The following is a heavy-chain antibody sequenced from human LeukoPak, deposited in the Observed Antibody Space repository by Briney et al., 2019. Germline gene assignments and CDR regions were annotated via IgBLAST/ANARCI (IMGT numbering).Heavy chain of an antibody. CDR1: GFTFSSYS. V-gene: IGHV3-21*01. CDR3: ARDGRTTYYYYGMDV. J-gene: IGHJ6*02. Sequence: PGGSLGLSCAASGFTFSSYSMNWVRQAPGKGLEWVSSISSSSSYIYYADSVKGRFTISRDNAKNSLYLQMNSLRAEDTAVYYCARDGRTTYYYYGMDVWGQGTTVTVSS. CDR2: ISSSSSYI. D-gene: IGHD1-1*01.